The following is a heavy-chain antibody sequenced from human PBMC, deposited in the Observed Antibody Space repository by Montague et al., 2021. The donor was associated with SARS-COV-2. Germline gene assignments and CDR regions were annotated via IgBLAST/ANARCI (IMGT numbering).Heavy chain of an antibody. CDR1: GGSFSGYY. Sequence: SETLSLTCAVYGGSFSGYYWSWIRQPPGKGLEWIGEINHSGSANYNPSLKSRVTLSVDTSKNQFSLKLSSVTAADTAVYYCARVRYYGSGTSLGMDVWGQGTTVTVSS. J-gene: IGHJ6*02. D-gene: IGHD3-10*01. CDR3: ARVRYYGSGTSLGMDV. CDR2: INHSGSA. V-gene: IGHV4-34*01.